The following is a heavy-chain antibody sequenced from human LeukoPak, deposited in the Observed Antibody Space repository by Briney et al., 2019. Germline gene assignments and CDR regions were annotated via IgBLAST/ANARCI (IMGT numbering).Heavy chain of an antibody. D-gene: IGHD6-13*01. CDR3: ARVPQQLKRRYYYYYMDV. V-gene: IGHV1-69*06. Sequence: ASVKVSCKASGGTFSSYAISWVRQAPGQGLEWMGGIIPIFGTANYAQKFQGRVTITADKSTRTAYMELSRLRSEDTAVYYCARVPQQLKRRYYYYYMDVWGKGTTVTVSS. CDR2: IIPIFGTA. J-gene: IGHJ6*03. CDR1: GGTFSSYA.